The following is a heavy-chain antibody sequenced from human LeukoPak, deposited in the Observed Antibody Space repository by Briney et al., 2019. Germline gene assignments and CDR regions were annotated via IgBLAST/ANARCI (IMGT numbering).Heavy chain of an antibody. CDR1: GYTFTGYY. J-gene: IGHJ3*02. Sequence: GASVKVSCKASGYTFTGYYMHWVRQAPGQGLEWMGWINPNSGGTNYAQKFQGRVTMTRDTSISTAYMELSRLRSDDTAVYYCARDGVGGLLWFGEGKSAFDIWGQGTMVTVSS. V-gene: IGHV1-2*02. CDR2: INPNSGGT. D-gene: IGHD3-10*01. CDR3: ARDGVGGLLWFGEGKSAFDI.